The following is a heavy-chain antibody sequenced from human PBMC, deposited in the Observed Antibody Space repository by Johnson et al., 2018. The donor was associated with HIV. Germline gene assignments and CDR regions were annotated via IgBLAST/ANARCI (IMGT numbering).Heavy chain of an antibody. J-gene: IGHJ3*02. CDR3: ARGRGALDI. D-gene: IGHD3-16*01. V-gene: IGHV3-20*04. CDR1: GFTFSSYA. CDR2: LTWNGGST. Sequence: VQLVESGGGVVQPGGSLRLSCAASGFTFSSYAMSWVRQAPGKGLEWVSGLTWNGGSTGYADSVKGRFTISRDNSKNTLYLQMNSLRAEDTAVYYCARGRGALDIWGQGTMVTVSS.